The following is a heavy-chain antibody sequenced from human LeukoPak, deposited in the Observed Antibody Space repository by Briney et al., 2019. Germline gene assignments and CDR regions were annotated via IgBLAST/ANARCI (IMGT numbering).Heavy chain of an antibody. CDR2: INPSGSST. Sequence: ASVKVSCKASGGTFSSYAISWVRQAPGQGLEWMGLINPSGSSTTYAQKFQGRVTMTRDMFTSTDYMELTSLTSDDTAVYYCARVAQLLFGTDAFDIWGQGTMVTVSS. D-gene: IGHD2-2*01. V-gene: IGHV1-46*01. J-gene: IGHJ3*02. CDR1: GGTFSSYA. CDR3: ARVAQLLFGTDAFDI.